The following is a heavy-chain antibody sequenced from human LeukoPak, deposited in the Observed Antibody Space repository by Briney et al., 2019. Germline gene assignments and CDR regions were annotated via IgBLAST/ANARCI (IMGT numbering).Heavy chain of an antibody. CDR2: ISGSGAST. D-gene: IGHD3-16*01. J-gene: IGHJ3*02. V-gene: IGHV3-23*01. Sequence: GGSLRLSCAASGFTFSSYAMSWVRQAPGKGLEWVSAISGSGASTYYADSVKGRFTISRDNSKNTLYVQMNSPRAEDTAVYYCAKSQFGGVFDGFDIWGQGTMVTVSS. CDR1: GFTFSSYA. CDR3: AKSQFGGVFDGFDI.